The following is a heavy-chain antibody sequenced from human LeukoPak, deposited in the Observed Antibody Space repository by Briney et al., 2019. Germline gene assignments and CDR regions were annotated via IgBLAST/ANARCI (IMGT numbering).Heavy chain of an antibody. Sequence: PGGSLTLSCAASGFTFSSYIMNWVRQAPAKGLEWVSSISSSSSDIYYADSVKGRFTIPRDNAKTSLYLQMNSMRAEDTAVYYCARDKSLFDYWGQGTLVTVSS. CDR1: GFTFSSYI. CDR3: ARDKSLFDY. CDR2: ISSSSSDI. V-gene: IGHV3-21*01. J-gene: IGHJ4*02.